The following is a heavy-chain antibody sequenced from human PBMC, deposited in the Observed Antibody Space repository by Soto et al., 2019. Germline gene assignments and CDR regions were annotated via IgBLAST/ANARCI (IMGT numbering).Heavy chain of an antibody. CDR1: GYTFTSYD. CDR2: MNPNSGNT. V-gene: IGHV1-8*01. Sequence: ASVKVSCKASGYTFTSYDINWVRQATGQGLEWMGWMNPNSGNTGYAQKFQGRVTMTRNTSISTAYMELSSLRSEDTAVYYCARVPPHRRAQGRNYYYYMDVWGKGTTVTVSS. CDR3: ARVPPHRRAQGRNYYYYMDV. J-gene: IGHJ6*03.